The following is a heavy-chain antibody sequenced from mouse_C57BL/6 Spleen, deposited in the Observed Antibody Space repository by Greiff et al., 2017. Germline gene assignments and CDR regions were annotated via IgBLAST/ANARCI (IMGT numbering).Heavy chain of an antibody. Sequence: VQLQQSGAELVKPGASVKLSCKPSGYTFTSYWMHWVKQRPGQGLEWIGMIHPNSGSTNYNEKFKSKATLTVDKSSSTAYMQLSSLTSEDSAVYYCARWPLRGFAYWGQGTLVTVSA. CDR1: GYTFTSYW. CDR3: ARWPLRGFAY. V-gene: IGHV1-64*01. J-gene: IGHJ3*01. CDR2: IHPNSGST. D-gene: IGHD1-1*01.